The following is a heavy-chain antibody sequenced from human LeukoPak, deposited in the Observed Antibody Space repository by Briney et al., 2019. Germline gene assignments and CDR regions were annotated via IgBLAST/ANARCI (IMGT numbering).Heavy chain of an antibody. V-gene: IGHV3-30*02. CDR1: RFTFSSYG. CDR3: VKDGDDSGSYLVY. CDR2: IPYDGNNK. Sequence: GGSLRLSCAASRFTFSSYGMHWVRQAPGKGLEWVAFIPYDGNNKYYADSVKGRFTISRDNSKNTLYLQMSSLRAEDTAVYYCVKDGDDSGSYLVYWGQGTLVTVSS. J-gene: IGHJ4*02. D-gene: IGHD1-26*01.